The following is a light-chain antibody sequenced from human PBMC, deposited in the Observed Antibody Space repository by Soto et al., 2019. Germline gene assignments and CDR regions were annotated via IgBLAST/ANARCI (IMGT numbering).Light chain of an antibody. CDR1: ISEVGGYNY. Sequence: QSALTHPPSASGSPGQSVTISCTGTISEVGGYNYVSWYQQHPGKAPKLMIYEVSKRPSGVPDRFSGSKSGNTASLTFSGLQAEDEADYYCSSYAGSNNFVVFGGGTKLTVL. J-gene: IGLJ2*01. CDR2: EVS. CDR3: SSYAGSNNFVV. V-gene: IGLV2-8*01.